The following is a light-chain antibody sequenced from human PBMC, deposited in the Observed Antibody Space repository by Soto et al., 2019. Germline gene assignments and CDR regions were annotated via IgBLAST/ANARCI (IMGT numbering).Light chain of an antibody. CDR3: AAWDDSRNGPV. V-gene: IGLV1-44*01. CDR2: SNN. J-gene: IGLJ2*01. CDR1: SSNIGSNT. Sequence: QSVLTQPPSASGTPGQRVTISCSGSSSNIGSNTVNWYQQLPGTAHKLLIYSNNQRPSGVTDRCSGSKSGTSASLAISGLQSEDEADYYCAAWDDSRNGPVFGGGTKLTVL.